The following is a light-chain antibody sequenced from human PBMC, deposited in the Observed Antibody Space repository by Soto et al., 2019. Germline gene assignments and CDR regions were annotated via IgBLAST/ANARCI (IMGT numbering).Light chain of an antibody. V-gene: IGKV3-20*01. Sequence: EIVLTQSPGTLSLSPGERATLSCRASQSVSSNYLAWYQQKPGQAPRLLIYGASSRATGIPDRFSGSGSGTDLTLTISRLEPEDGAVYDGQDYGSSAWTFGQGTKVDI. J-gene: IGKJ1*01. CDR1: QSVSSNY. CDR2: GAS. CDR3: QDYGSSAWT.